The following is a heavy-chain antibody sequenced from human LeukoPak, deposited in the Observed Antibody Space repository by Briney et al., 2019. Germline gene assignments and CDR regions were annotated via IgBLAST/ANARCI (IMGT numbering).Heavy chain of an antibody. CDR3: AIAPSDYYDSSGYWGFDY. CDR2: FDPEDAET. V-gene: IGHV1-24*01. Sequence: ASVKVSYKVSGYTLTELSMHWVRQAPGKGLEWMGGFDPEDAETIYAQKFQGRVTMTEDTSTDTAYMELSSLRSEDTAVYYCAIAPSDYYDSSGYWGFDYWGQGTLVTVSS. D-gene: IGHD3-22*01. J-gene: IGHJ4*02. CDR1: GYTLTELS.